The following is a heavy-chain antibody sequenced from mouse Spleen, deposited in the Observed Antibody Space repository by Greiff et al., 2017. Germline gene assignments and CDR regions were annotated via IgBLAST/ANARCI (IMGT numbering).Heavy chain of an antibody. CDR2: ISTGGGST. V-gene: IGHV5-9*03. J-gene: IGHJ2*01. D-gene: IGHD1-1*01. CDR1: GFTFSSSY. Sequence: EVMFVHSGAVLVKLGGSLKLSCAASGFTFSSSYMSWVRQTPEQRLEWVATISTGGGSTYYPDSVKGRFTISRDNAKNTLYLQRSSLNAENTAVYYCARSITTVVTDYVDYWGQGTTLTVSS. CDR3: ARSITTVVTDYVDY.